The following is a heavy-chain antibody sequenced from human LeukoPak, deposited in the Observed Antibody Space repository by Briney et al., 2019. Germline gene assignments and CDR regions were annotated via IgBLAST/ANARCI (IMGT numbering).Heavy chain of an antibody. V-gene: IGHV1-18*04. CDR1: GYTFTSYG. Sequence: GASVKVSCKASGYTFTSYGISWVRQAPGQGLEWMGWISAYNGNTNYAQKLQGRVTMTTDTCTSTAYMELRSLRSDDTAVYYCARDLLYCSGGSCYSLDAFDIWGQGTMVTVSS. CDR2: ISAYNGNT. D-gene: IGHD2-15*01. J-gene: IGHJ3*02. CDR3: ARDLLYCSGGSCYSLDAFDI.